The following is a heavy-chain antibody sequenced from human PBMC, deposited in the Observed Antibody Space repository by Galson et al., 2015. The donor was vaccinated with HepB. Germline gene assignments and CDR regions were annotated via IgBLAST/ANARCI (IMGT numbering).Heavy chain of an antibody. CDR2: ISVYNGNT. D-gene: IGHD5/OR15-5a*01. J-gene: IGHJ6*03. CDR3: ARGGKVYLVSYMDV. V-gene: IGHV1-18*04. CDR1: GYTFTRSG. Sequence: SVKVSCKASGYTFTRSGITWMRQAPGQGLEWMGWISVYNGNTVYAQKLQGRVTMTTDTSTTTAYMELGNLRSEDTAVYYCARGGKVYLVSYMDVWGKGTTVTVSS.